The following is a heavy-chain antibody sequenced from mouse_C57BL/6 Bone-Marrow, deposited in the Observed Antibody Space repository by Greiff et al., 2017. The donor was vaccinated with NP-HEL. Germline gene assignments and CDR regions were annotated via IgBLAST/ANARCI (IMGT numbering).Heavy chain of an antibody. V-gene: IGHV1-64*01. J-gene: IGHJ4*01. Sequence: QVQLQQPGAELVKPGASVKLSCKASGYTFTSYWMHWVKQRPGQGLEWIGMNHPNSGSTNYNEKFKSKATLTVDKSSSTAYMQLSSLTSEDSAVYYCARYTTVASGAMDYWGQGTSVTVSS. CDR1: GYTFTSYW. D-gene: IGHD1-1*01. CDR3: ARYTTVASGAMDY. CDR2: NHPNSGST.